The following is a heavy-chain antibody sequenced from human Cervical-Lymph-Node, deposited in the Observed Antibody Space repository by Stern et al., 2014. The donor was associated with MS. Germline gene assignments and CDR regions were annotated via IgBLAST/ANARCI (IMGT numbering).Heavy chain of an antibody. Sequence: QVQLVQSGAEVKQPGSSGKVSCKASGGTFSNYAIAWVRQAPGQGLEWMGGIIPILGTSTYAQKFQGRVTIAADDFSTTAYMELSSLRSEDTAVYYCARDRSLGVTPFFDNWGQGTLVTVSS. CDR3: ARDRSLGVTPFFDN. CDR2: IIPILGTS. V-gene: IGHV1-69*01. D-gene: IGHD3-22*01. CDR1: GGTFSNYA. J-gene: IGHJ4*02.